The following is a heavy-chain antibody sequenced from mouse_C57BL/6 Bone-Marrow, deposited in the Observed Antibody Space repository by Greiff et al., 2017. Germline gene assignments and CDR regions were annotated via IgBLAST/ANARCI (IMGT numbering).Heavy chain of an antibody. D-gene: IGHD1-1*01. V-gene: IGHV2-2*01. CDR2: IWSGGST. CDR3: ARRHYYGSSYPCYYAMDY. CDR1: GFSLTSYG. J-gene: IGHJ4*01. Sequence: QVQLKESGPGLVQPSQSLSITCTVSGFSLTSYGVHWVRQSPGKGLEWLGVIWSGGSTDYNAAFISRLSISKDNSKSQVFFKMNSLQADDTAIYYCARRHYYGSSYPCYYAMDYWGQGTSVTVSS.